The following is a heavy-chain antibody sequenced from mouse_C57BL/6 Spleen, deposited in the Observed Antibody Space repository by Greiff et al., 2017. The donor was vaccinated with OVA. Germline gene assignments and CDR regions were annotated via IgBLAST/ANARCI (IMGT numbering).Heavy chain of an antibody. J-gene: IGHJ2*01. CDR1: GYTFTSYW. CDR3: ARGDYGNYVPFDY. D-gene: IGHD2-1*01. CDR2: IYPGSGST. Sequence: QVQLQQPGAELVKPGASVKMSCKASGYTFTSYWITWVKQRPGQGPEWIGDIYPGSGSTNYNEKFKSKATLTVDTSSSTAYMQLSSLTSEDSAVYYCARGDYGNYVPFDYWGQGTTLTVSS. V-gene: IGHV1-55*01.